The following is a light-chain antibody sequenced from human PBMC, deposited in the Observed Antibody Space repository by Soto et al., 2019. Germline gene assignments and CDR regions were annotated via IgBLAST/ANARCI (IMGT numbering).Light chain of an antibody. CDR1: QSISSY. Sequence: TQSPSSLSASVGDRVTITCRASQSISSYLNWYQQKPGQAPRLLIYGVSSRATGIPDRFSGSGSGTDFTLTISRLEPEDFAVYYCQQYGSSLYTFGQGTKLEI. CDR3: QQYGSSLYT. J-gene: IGKJ2*01. V-gene: IGKV3-20*01. CDR2: GVS.